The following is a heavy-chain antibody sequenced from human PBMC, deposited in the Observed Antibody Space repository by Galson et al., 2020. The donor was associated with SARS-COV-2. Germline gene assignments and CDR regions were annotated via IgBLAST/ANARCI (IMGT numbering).Heavy chain of an antibody. D-gene: IGHD3-10*01. CDR3: ARAERPLLWFGGGWFDP. Sequence: ASVKVSCKASGYTFTSYGISWVRQAPGQGLEWMGWISAYNGNTNYAQKLQGRVTMTTDTSTSTAYMELRSLRSDDTAVYYCARAERPLLWFGGGWFDPWGQGTLVTVSS. CDR2: ISAYNGNT. J-gene: IGHJ5*02. CDR1: GYTFTSYG. V-gene: IGHV1-18*01.